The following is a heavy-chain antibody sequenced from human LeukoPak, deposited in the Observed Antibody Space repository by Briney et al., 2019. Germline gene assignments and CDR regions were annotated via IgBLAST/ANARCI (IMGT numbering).Heavy chain of an antibody. Sequence: GGTLRLSCAASGFTFSNYGMSWVRQAPGKGLEWVSAISGSGGSTYYADSVKGRFTISRDNSKNTLYLQMNSLRAEDTAVYYCAKDSTGSGLAYYMDVWGKGTTVTISS. J-gene: IGHJ6*03. D-gene: IGHD3-16*01. CDR1: GFTFSNYG. CDR3: AKDSTGSGLAYYMDV. CDR2: ISGSGGST. V-gene: IGHV3-23*01.